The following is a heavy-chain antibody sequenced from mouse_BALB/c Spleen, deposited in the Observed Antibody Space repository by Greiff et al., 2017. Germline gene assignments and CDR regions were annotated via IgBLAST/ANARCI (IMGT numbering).Heavy chain of an antibody. CDR1: GFTFSSYA. J-gene: IGHJ3*01. V-gene: IGHV5-9-1*01. CDR2: ISSGGSYT. D-gene: IGHD2-2*01. Sequence: EVMLVESGGGLVKPGGSLKLSCAASGFTFSSYAMSWVRQTPEKRLEWVATISSGGSYTYYPDSVKGRFTISRANAKNTLYLQMSSLRSEDTAMYYGARLRGYDVGWFAYWGQGTLVTVSA. CDR3: ARLRGYDVGWFAY.